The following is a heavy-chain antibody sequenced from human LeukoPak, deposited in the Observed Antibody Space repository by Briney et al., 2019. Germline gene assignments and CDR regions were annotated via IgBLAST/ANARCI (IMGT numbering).Heavy chain of an antibody. V-gene: IGHV3-7*01. CDR3: ARDRWAILTGSENYYFYGMDV. CDR1: GFTFSSYW. Sequence: PGGSLRLSCAASGFTFSSYWMSWVRRAPGKGLEWGANIKQDGSEKYYVDSVKGRFTISRDNAKNSLYLQMNSLRAEDTAVYYCARDRWAILTGSENYYFYGMDVWGQGTTVTVSS. CDR2: IKQDGSEK. D-gene: IGHD3-9*01. J-gene: IGHJ6*02.